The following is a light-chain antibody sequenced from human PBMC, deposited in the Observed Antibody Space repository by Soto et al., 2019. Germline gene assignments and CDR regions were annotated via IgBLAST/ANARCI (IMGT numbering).Light chain of an antibody. Sequence: IVMTQSPATLSVSPGERVTLSCRASQSIDSKLAWYQQRPGQAPRLLIYAASTRATGIPARFSGSGSRTEFTLTISGLQSEDFGVYHCQQYNNWPYTFGQGTKLEIK. CDR3: QQYNNWPYT. V-gene: IGKV3-15*01. CDR1: QSIDSK. CDR2: AAS. J-gene: IGKJ2*01.